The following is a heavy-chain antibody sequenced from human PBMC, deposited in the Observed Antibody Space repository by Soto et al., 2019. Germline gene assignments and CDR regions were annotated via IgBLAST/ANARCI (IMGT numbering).Heavy chain of an antibody. CDR3: ATEDARILTGHSPAPYGRDV. Sequence: QVQLVESVGGVVQPGRSLRLSCAASGFTFSSYGMHWVRQAPGKGLELVAVISYDGSNEYYADSVTGRFTNPRNNSKTKRHLEMTSLRADDTAGYYCATEDARILTGHSPAPYGRDVSGNGTTVIVSS. V-gene: IGHV3-30*03. CDR1: GFTFSSYG. J-gene: IGHJ6*04. D-gene: IGHD3-9*01. CDR2: ISYDGSNE.